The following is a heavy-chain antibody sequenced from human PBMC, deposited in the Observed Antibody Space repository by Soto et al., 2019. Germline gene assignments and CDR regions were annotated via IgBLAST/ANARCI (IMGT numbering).Heavy chain of an antibody. CDR3: ARGGKYDPNWFDP. Sequence: PGGSLRLSCAASGFTVSSNYMSWVRQAPGKGLEWVSVIYSSGSTYYRDSVKGRFTISRDNSKNMVYLQMNSLRAEDTAVYYCARGGKYDPNWFDPWGQGTLVTVSS. J-gene: IGHJ5*02. V-gene: IGHV3-53*01. CDR1: GFTVSSNY. CDR2: IYSSGST. D-gene: IGHD1-1*01.